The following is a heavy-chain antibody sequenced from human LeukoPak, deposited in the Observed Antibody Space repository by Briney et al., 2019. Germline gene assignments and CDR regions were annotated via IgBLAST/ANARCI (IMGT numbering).Heavy chain of an antibody. Sequence: ASVKVSCKASGYTFTGYYMHWVRQAPGQGLEWMGWISPNSSGTNYAQKFQGRVTMTRDTSISTAYMELSRLRSDDTAVYYCARSWIGGNWFDPWGQGTLVTVSS. V-gene: IGHV1-2*02. CDR1: GYTFTGYY. J-gene: IGHJ5*02. D-gene: IGHD2-2*03. CDR2: ISPNSSGT. CDR3: ARSWIGGNWFDP.